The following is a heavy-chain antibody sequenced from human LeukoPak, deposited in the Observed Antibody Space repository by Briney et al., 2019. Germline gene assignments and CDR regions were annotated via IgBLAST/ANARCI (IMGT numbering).Heavy chain of an antibody. CDR2: ISGSGGST. Sequence: PGGSLRLSCAASGFTFSSYAMSWVRQAPGKGLEWVSAISGSGGSTYYADSVKGRFTISRDNAKNSLYLQMNSLRAEDTAVYYCARDKAAARIPLYYFDYWGQGTLVTVSS. CDR1: GFTFSSYA. V-gene: IGHV3-23*01. CDR3: ARDKAAARIPLYYFDY. D-gene: IGHD6-13*01. J-gene: IGHJ4*02.